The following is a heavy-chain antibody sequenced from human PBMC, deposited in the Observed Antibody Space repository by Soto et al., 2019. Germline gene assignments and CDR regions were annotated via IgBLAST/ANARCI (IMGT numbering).Heavy chain of an antibody. CDR2: IYYSGST. CDR1: GGSISSGGYY. CDR3: ARDNTIFGVAPQRRKYYYYGMDV. J-gene: IGHJ6*02. V-gene: IGHV4-31*03. Sequence: TSETLSLTCTVSGGSISSGGYYWSWIRQHPGKGLEWIGYIYYSGSTYYNPSLKSRVTISVDTSKNQFSLKLSSVTAADTAVYYCARDNTIFGVAPQRRKYYYYGMDVWGQGTTVTVSS. D-gene: IGHD3-3*01.